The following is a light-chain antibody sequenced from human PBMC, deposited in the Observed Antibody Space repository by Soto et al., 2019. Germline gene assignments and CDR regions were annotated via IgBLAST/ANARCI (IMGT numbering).Light chain of an antibody. CDR2: DVI. CDR1: SSDVGGYNY. V-gene: IGLV2-14*03. J-gene: IGLJ2*01. CDR3: SSYTSSSTYVV. Sequence: QSALTQPASVSGSPGQSITISCTGTSSDVGGYNYVSWYQQHPGKAPKLMIYDVINRPSGVSNRFSGSKSGNSASLTISGLQAEDAADYYCSSYTSSSTYVVFGGWNKLNVL.